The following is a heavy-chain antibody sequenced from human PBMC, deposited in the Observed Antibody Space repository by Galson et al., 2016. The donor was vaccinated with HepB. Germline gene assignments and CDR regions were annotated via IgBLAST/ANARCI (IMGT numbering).Heavy chain of an antibody. CDR2: INPSSGVT. V-gene: IGHV1-2*04. J-gene: IGHJ6*03. CDR3: ARGPRYGGSYYHMDV. Sequence: SVKVSCKASGYSLTAYQLHWVRQAPGQGLQWMGCINPSSGVTDYAQRFQSWVTMTRDTSISTAYLELRRLRSDDTAVYYCARGPRYGGSYYHMDVWGTGTTIIVSS. CDR1: GYSLTAYQ. D-gene: IGHD5-18*01.